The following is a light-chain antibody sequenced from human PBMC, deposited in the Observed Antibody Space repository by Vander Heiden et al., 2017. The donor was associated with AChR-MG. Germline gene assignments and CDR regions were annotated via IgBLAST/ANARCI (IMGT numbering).Light chain of an antibody. CDR2: VGTGGIVG. CDR3: GADHGSGSNFVYV. CDR1: SGYSNYK. V-gene: IGLV9-49*01. Sequence: QPVLTQPPSASAPLGAPVTLTCHLSSGYSNYKVDWYQQRPGKGPRFVMRVGTGGIVGSKGDGIPDRFSVLGSGLNRYLTIKNIQEEDESDYHCGADHGSGSNFVYVFGTGTKVTVL. J-gene: IGLJ1*01.